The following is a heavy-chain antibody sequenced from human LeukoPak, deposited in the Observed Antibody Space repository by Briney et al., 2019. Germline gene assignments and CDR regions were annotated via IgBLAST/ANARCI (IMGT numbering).Heavy chain of an antibody. D-gene: IGHD1-26*01. V-gene: IGHV4-39*01. CDR2: IYYSGIT. J-gene: IGHJ4*02. CDR1: GGSISTSNYY. Sequence: SETLSLTCAVSGGSISTSNYYWGWIRQPRGKALEWIGSIYYSGITYYNPSLKSRVTMSVDTSKNQFSLKLSSVTAADTAVYYCARHSDGARGAYFDYWGQATLVIVSS. CDR3: ARHSDGARGAYFDY.